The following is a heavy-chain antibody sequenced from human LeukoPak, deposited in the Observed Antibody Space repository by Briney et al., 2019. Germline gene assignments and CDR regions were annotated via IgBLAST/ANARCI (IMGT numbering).Heavy chain of an antibody. D-gene: IGHD2-2*01. CDR2: ISYDGSDK. CDR3: ARDPHIVVVPAARQYDAFDI. J-gene: IGHJ3*02. V-gene: IGHV3-30*03. Sequence: SGGSLRLSCAASGFTFNNYGIHWVRQAPGKGLEWVAAISYDGSDKYYADSVKGRFTISRDNSKNTLYLQMNSLRAEDTAVYYCARDPHIVVVPAARQYDAFDIWGQGTMVTVSS. CDR1: GFTFNNYG.